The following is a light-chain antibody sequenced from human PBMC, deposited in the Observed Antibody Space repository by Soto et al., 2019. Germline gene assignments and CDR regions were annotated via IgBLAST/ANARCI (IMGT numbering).Light chain of an antibody. Sequence: QSVLTQPASVSGSPGQSITISCTGTSSDVGSYNLVSWYQQHPGKAPKLMIYEGSQRPSGVSSRFSGSKSGNTASLTISGLQAEDEADYYCCSYAGSSTVVFGGGTKLTVL. CDR1: SSDVGSYNL. V-gene: IGLV2-23*01. CDR3: CSYAGSSTVV. CDR2: EGS. J-gene: IGLJ3*02.